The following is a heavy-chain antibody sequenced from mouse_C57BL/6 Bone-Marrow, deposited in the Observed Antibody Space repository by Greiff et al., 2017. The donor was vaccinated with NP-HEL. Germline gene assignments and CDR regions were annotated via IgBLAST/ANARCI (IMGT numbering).Heavy chain of an antibody. J-gene: IGHJ4*01. D-gene: IGHD1-1*01. CDR1: GYTFTSYW. CDR2: IDPNSGGT. V-gene: IGHV1-72*01. CDR3: ASNSLGSSSRYYAMDY. Sequence: QVQLQQPGAELVKPGASVKLSCKASGYTFTSYWMHWVKQRPGRGLEWIGRIDPNSGGTKYNEKFKSKATLTVDKPSSTAYMQLSSLTSEDSAVYYCASNSLGSSSRYYAMDYWGQGTSVTVSS.